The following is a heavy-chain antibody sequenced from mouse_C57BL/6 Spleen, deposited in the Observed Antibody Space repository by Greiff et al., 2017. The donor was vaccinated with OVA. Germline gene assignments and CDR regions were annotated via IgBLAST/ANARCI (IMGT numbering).Heavy chain of an antibody. J-gene: IGHJ3*01. V-gene: IGHV1-74*01. CDR3: AIEELLRAY. CDR1: GYTFPSSW. D-gene: IGHD1-1*01. Sequence: QLQQPGAELVKPGASVKVSCKASGYTFPSSWLHWVKQRPGQGLEWIGRIHPSDSVTNYNQKFKGKATLTVDKSSSTTYMQLSSLTSEDAAVYYCAIEELLRAYWGQGTLVTVSA. CDR2: IHPSDSVT.